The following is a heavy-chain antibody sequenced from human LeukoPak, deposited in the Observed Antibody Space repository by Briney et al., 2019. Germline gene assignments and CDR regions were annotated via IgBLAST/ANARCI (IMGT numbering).Heavy chain of an antibody. CDR1: GFTFNSFG. Sequence: GGSLSLSCAVSGFTFNSFGMDWVRQGPGKGLEWVAVIWYDGCNTHCAESAKRRFTISRHNYKHTLYLKMNRLRAEDTPVLHCARALHSTGRSRFDYGGEGTLVTVS. V-gene: IGHV3-33*01. CDR3: ARALHSTGRSRFDY. J-gene: IGHJ4*02. CDR2: IWYDGCNT. D-gene: IGHD6-19*01.